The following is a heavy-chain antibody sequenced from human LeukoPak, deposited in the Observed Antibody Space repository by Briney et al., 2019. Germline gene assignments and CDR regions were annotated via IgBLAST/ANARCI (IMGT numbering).Heavy chain of an antibody. J-gene: IGHJ4*02. CDR2: ISSGGSST. V-gene: IGHV3-23*01. CDR3: AKSSGGRGDPIDY. CDR1: GFTFSSYA. Sequence: GGSLRLSCTASGFTFSSYAMSWVRQAPGKGLEWVSSISSGGSSTYYADSVKGRLTISRDNSKNTLYLQMNSLRAEDTAVYYCAKSSGGRGDPIDYWGQGTLVTVSS.